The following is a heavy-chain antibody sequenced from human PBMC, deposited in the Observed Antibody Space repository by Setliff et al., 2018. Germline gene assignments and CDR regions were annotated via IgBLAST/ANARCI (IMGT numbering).Heavy chain of an antibody. V-gene: IGHV3-20*04. J-gene: IGHJ5*02. CDR2: IKWSGAST. D-gene: IGHD2-15*01. CDR1: GFTFDDYG. Sequence: PGGSLRLSCAASGFTFDDYGMSWVRQAPGKGLEWVSGIKWSGASTGYADSVKGRFTISRDNAKNSLYLQMNSLRAEDTAVYYCAKREIIAVTRWFDPWGQGTLVTVSS. CDR3: AKREIIAVTRWFDP.